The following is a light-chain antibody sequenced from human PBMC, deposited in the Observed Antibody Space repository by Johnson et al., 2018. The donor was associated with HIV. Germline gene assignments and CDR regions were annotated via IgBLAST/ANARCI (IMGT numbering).Light chain of an antibody. CDR2: DNN. CDR3: GTWGSSLSAGV. CDR1: SSNIGNNY. V-gene: IGLV1-51*01. J-gene: IGLJ1*01. Sequence: QSVLTQPPSVSAAPGQKVTISCSGSSSNIGNNYVSWYQQLPGTAPKLLIYDNNKRPSGIPDRFSGSKSGTSATLGINGLQTGDEADYYCGTWGSSLSAGVFGTGTKVPVL.